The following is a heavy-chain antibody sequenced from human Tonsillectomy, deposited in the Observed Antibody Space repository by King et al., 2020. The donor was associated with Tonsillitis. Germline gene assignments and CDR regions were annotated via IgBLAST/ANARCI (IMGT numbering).Heavy chain of an antibody. V-gene: IGHV3-21*01. CDR2: ISSSSSYI. D-gene: IGHD2-2*03. Sequence: VQLVESGGGLVKPGGSLRLSCAASGFTFSSYSMNWVRQAPGKGLEWVSSISSSSSYIYYADSVKGRFTFSRDNAKNSLYLQMSSLRAEDTALYYCARVDTVGMAVWGQGTTVTVSS. CDR3: ARVDTVGMAV. J-gene: IGHJ6*02. CDR1: GFTFSSYS.